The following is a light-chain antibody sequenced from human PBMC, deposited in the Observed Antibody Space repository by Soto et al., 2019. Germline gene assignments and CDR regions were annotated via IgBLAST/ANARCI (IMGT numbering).Light chain of an antibody. J-gene: IGKJ4*01. CDR3: QQRSNWPLT. CDR2: DAS. V-gene: IGKV3-11*01. CDR1: QSVSSY. Sequence: EIVLTQSPATLSLSPGERATLSCRASQSVSSYLAWYQQKPGQAPRLLIYDASNRATAITARFSGSGSGTDFTLTISSLEPEDFAVYYCQQRSNWPLTFGGGTKVEIK.